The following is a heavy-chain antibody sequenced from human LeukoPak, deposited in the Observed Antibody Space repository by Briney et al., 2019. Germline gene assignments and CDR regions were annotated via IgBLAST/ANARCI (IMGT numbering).Heavy chain of an antibody. CDR1: GFTFSSYS. J-gene: IGHJ4*02. D-gene: IGHD3-9*01. V-gene: IGHV3-23*01. CDR2: ISGSGGST. Sequence: AGGSLRLSCAASGFTFSSYSMNWVRQAPGKGLEWVSAISGSGGSTYYADSVKGRFTISRDNSKNTLYLQMNSLRAEDTAVYYCAKDLPDATLRYFDWLLYGPDYWGQGTLVTVSS. CDR3: AKDLPDATLRYFDWLLYGPDY.